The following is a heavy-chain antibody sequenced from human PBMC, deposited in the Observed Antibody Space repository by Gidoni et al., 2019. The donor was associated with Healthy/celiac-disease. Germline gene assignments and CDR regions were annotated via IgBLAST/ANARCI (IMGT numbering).Heavy chain of an antibody. V-gene: IGHV3-33*01. CDR3: ARGLGKQWLVPFDY. D-gene: IGHD6-19*01. Sequence: VQLVESGGGVVQPGRSLRLYCAASGFTFSNYGMHWVRQAPGKGLEWVAVIWYDGSNKHYTDSVKGRFTISRDNSKNTLDLQMNSLRAEDTAVYYCARGLGKQWLVPFDYWGQGTLVIVSS. CDR1: GFTFSNYG. J-gene: IGHJ4*02. CDR2: IWYDGSNK.